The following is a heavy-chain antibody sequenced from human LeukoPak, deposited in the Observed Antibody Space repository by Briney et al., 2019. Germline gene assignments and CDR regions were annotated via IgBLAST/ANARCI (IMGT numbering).Heavy chain of an antibody. D-gene: IGHD5-24*01. V-gene: IGHV3-48*01. CDR3: ARDYKYAFDN. CDR2: IGIDSGNT. CDR1: GCTFSDYI. J-gene: IGHJ4*02. Sequence: PGGALTVSCPACGCTFSDYIMNWVGQAAGRGLEWISYIGIDSGNTNYADSVKGRFTISGDKAKNSLYLQMNSLRVEDTAVYYCARDYKYAFDNWGQGTLVTVSS.